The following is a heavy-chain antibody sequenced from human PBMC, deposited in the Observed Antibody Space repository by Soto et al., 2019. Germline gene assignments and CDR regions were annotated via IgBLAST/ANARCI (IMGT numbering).Heavy chain of an antibody. J-gene: IGHJ4*02. CDR2: ISTYNGNT. Sequence: QVQLVQSGAEVKKPGASVKVSCKASGYTFITYGVSWVRQAPGQGLDWLGWISTYNGNTRYAERLQGRVTMTTDTTTNTAYMELRNLRSDDTAVYYCARGPTDYDDNSANYFFDYWGQGTLVTVSS. CDR3: ARGPTDYDDNSANYFFDY. V-gene: IGHV1-18*01. D-gene: IGHD3-22*01. CDR1: GYTFITYG.